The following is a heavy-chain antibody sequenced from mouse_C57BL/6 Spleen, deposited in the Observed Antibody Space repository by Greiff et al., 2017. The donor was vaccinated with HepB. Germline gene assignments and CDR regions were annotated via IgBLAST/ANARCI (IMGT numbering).Heavy chain of an antibody. J-gene: IGHJ2*01. CDR2: IYPSDSET. CDR1: GYTFTSYW. Sequence: VQLQQPGAELVRPGSSVKLSCKASGYTFTSYWMDWVKQRPGQGLEWIGNIYPSDSETHYNQKFKDKATLTVDKSSSTAYMQLSSLTSEDSAVYYCASFYYYGSSYFDYWGQGTTLTVSS. CDR3: ASFYYYGSSYFDY. V-gene: IGHV1-61*01. D-gene: IGHD1-1*01.